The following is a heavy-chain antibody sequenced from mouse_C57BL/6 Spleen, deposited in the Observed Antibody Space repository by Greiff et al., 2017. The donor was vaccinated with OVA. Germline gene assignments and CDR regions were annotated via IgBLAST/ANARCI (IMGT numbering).Heavy chain of an antibody. V-gene: IGHV1-72*01. D-gene: IGHD1-1*01. J-gene: IGHJ2*01. CDR2: IDPNSGGT. Sequence: QVQLQQPGAELVKPGASVKLSCKASGYTFTSYWMHWVKQRPGRGLEWIGRIDPNSGGTKYNEKFKSKATLTVDKPSSTAYMQLSSLTSEDSAVYYLAREGEYYGSRPTYPCYFDDWGQGTTLTVST. CDR3: AREGEYYGSRPTYPCYFDD. CDR1: GYTFTSYW.